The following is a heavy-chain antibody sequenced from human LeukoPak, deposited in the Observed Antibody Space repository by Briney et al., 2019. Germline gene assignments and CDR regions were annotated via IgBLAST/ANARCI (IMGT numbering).Heavy chain of an antibody. J-gene: IGHJ6*03. D-gene: IGHD2-2*02. CDR2: IIPILGIA. CDR1: GGTFSSYA. CDR3: ARDIVVVPAAISGLYMDV. V-gene: IGHV1-69*04. Sequence: SVKVSCKASGGTFSSYAISWVRQAPGEGLEWRGRIIPILGIANYAQKFQGRVTITADKSTSTAYMELSSRRSDDTAVYYCARDIVVVPAAISGLYMDVWGKGTTVTVSS.